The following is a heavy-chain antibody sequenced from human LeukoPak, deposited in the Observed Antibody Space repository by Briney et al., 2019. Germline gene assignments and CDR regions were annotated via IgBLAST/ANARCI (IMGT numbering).Heavy chain of an antibody. CDR3: AKELTFYDSSGYGPNWFDP. CDR1: GFTFSSYA. CDR2: ISGSGGST. Sequence: SGGSLRLSCAASGFTFSSYAMSWVRQAPGKGLKWVSAISGSGGSTYYADSVKGRFTISRDNSKNTLYLQMNSLRAEDTAVYYCAKELTFYDSSGYGPNWFDPWGQGTLVTVSS. V-gene: IGHV3-23*01. D-gene: IGHD3-22*01. J-gene: IGHJ5*02.